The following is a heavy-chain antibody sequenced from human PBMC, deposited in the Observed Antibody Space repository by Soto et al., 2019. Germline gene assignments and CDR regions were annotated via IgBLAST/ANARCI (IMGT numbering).Heavy chain of an antibody. J-gene: IGHJ4*02. D-gene: IGHD2-21*02. CDR3: ARDRDWNLDY. CDR1: GYTFTDYG. CDR2: ISNKSVKT. Sequence: QAQMVQSGAEVKKPGAPVKVSCKASGYTFTDYGLTWVRQAPGQGLEWVGWISNKSVKTKYGQKFQGRVTLTTDTTTRTAYMEMRTLRSDDTAIYFCARDRDWNLDYWGQGTLVIVSS. V-gene: IGHV1-18*01.